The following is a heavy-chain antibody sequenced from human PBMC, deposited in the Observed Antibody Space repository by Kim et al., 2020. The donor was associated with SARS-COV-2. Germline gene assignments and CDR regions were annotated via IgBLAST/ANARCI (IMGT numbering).Heavy chain of an antibody. D-gene: IGHD2-15*01. CDR3: AQELYCSGGSCKRGWFDP. CDR2: IIPIFGTA. Sequence: SVKVSCKASGGTFSSYAISWVRQAPGQGLEWMGGIIPIFGTANYAQKFQGRVTITADESTSTAYMELSSLRSEDTAVYYCAQELYCSGGSCKRGWFDPWGQGTLVTVSS. J-gene: IGHJ5*02. V-gene: IGHV1-69*13. CDR1: GGTFSSYA.